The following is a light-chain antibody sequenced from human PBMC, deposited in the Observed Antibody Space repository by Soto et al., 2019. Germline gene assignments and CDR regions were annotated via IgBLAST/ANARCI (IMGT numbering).Light chain of an antibody. CDR3: QQYNDYSTWT. J-gene: IGKJ1*01. Sequence: DIQMTQSPSTLSASVGDRVTITCRASQSVSRWVAWYQQKPGKAPKVLIWDASSLQRGVPSRFSGSGSGTEFTLTISSLQPDDFASYYCQQYNDYSTWTFGQGTKMDIK. CDR1: QSVSRW. V-gene: IGKV1-5*01. CDR2: DAS.